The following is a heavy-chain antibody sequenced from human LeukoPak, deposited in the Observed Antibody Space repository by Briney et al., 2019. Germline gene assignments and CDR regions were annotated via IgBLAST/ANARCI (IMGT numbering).Heavy chain of an antibody. CDR2: ISESGANT. Sequence: GGSLRLSCAASGLTFSAYPMHWVRQVPGKGLESVSAISESGANTYYANSVRGRFTISRDNSRNTVDLQMGSLRGEDTAVYYCARETKGDYDYWGQGTLVTVSS. V-gene: IGHV3-64*01. CDR3: ARETKGDYDY. D-gene: IGHD2-21*01. J-gene: IGHJ4*02. CDR1: GLTFSAYP.